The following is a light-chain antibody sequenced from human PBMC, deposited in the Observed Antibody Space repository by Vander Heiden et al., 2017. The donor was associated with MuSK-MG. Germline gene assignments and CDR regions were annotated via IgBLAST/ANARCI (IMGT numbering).Light chain of an antibody. CDR3: QQLKSYPLT. CDR1: QGISSY. CDR2: AAS. J-gene: IGKJ4*01. Sequence: DIQLTQSPSFLSASVGVRVTITCRASQGISSYLAWYQQKPGKAPKLQIYAASTLQSGVPSRCSGSGAGTEFTLTISSLQPEDFATYYCQQLKSYPLTFGGGTKVEIK. V-gene: IGKV1-9*01.